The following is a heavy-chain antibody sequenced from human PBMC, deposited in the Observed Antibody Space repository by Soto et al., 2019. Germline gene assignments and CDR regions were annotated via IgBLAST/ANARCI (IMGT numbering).Heavy chain of an antibody. V-gene: IGHV1-2*04. Sequence: ASVKVSCKASGYTFTGYYMHWVRQAPGQGLEWMGWINPNSGGTNYAQKFQGWVTMTRDTSISTAYMELSRLRSDDTAVYYCARGRINNEYYYYYYYMDCWGKGTTVTVSS. CDR1: GYTFTGYY. CDR3: ARGRINNEYYYYYYYMDC. J-gene: IGHJ6*03. CDR2: INPNSGGT.